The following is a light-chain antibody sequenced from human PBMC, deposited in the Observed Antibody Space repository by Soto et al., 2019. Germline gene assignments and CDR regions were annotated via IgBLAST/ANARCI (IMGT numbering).Light chain of an antibody. V-gene: IGKV1-5*01. CDR3: QQLNSYPT. CDR1: QSISSW. CDR2: DAS. Sequence: DIQMTQSPSTLSGSVGDRVTITCRASQSISSWLAWYQQKPGKAPKVLIYDASSLESGVPSRFSGSGSGTEFSLTISSLQPEDFATYYCQQLNSYPTFGQGTRLEIK. J-gene: IGKJ5*01.